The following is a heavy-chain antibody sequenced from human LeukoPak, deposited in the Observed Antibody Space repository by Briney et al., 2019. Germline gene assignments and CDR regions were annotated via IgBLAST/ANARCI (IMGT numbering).Heavy chain of an antibody. Sequence: GESLKISCNGSGYSFTSYWIGWERQMPMKGLEWMGIIYPGDSDTRYSPSFQGQVTISADKSTSTAYLQWSSLTASDTAMYYCARRSSGWYQDYWGQGTLVTVSS. D-gene: IGHD6-19*01. V-gene: IGHV5-51*01. CDR2: IYPGDSDT. CDR1: GYSFTSYW. CDR3: ARRSSGWYQDY. J-gene: IGHJ4*02.